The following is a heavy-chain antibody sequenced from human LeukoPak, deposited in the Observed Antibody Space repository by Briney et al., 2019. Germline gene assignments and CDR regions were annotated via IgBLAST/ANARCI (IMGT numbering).Heavy chain of an antibody. V-gene: IGHV4-4*07. J-gene: IGHJ3*02. D-gene: IGHD2-2*03. Sequence: SETLSLTCAVSGDSMSSYYWSWIRQPAGKGLEWIGRIYSSGNTNYHPSLKSRVTMSIDTSKNQFSLTLNSVTAADTAVYYCARVDSDAFDMWGQGTMVTVSS. CDR1: GDSMSSYY. CDR2: IYSSGNT. CDR3: ARVDSDAFDM.